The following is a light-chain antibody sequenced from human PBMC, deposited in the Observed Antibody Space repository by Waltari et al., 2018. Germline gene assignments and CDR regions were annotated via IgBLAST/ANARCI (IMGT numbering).Light chain of an antibody. CDR2: WAS. Sequence: DIVMTQSPESLPVSLGETATIPCKSSRTRFYSSSNKNYLAWYQQKPGQPPKLMLYWASTRESGVPDRISGGGSGTEFTLTITNLQSEDVAVYFCQQYFDTPITFGGGTRVEIK. J-gene: IGKJ4*01. V-gene: IGKV4-1*01. CDR1: RTRFYSSSNKNY. CDR3: QQYFDTPIT.